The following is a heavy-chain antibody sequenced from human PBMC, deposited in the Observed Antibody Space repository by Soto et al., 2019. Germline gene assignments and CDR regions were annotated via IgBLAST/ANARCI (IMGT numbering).Heavy chain of an antibody. CDR3: ARLGAQEIDP. V-gene: IGHV4-59*08. CDR1: GGSISSYD. J-gene: IGHJ5*02. CDR2: IYYSGST. Sequence: SETLSLTCTVSGGSISSYDWSWIRQPPGKGLELIGYIYYSGSTNYNPSLKSRVTISVDTSKNQFSLKLSSVTAADTAVYYCARLGAQEIDPWGQGTLVTAPQ. D-gene: IGHD3-16*01.